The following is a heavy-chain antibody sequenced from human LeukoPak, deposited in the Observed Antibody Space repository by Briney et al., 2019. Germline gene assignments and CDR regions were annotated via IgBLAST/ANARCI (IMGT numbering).Heavy chain of an antibody. J-gene: IGHJ4*02. Sequence: SETLSLTCIVAGGSISVSNYYWGWIRQSPGKGLEWIGSIYYSGSTYYNPSLKSRVTISVDTSKNQFSLKLSSVTAADTAVYYCARVVLGMGIVVVPAALDYWGQGTLVTVSS. D-gene: IGHD2-2*01. V-gene: IGHV4-39*07. CDR3: ARVVLGMGIVVVPAALDY. CDR1: GGSISVSNYY. CDR2: IYYSGST.